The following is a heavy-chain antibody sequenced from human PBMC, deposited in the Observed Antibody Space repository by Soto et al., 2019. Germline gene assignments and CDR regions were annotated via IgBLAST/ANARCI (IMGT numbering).Heavy chain of an antibody. D-gene: IGHD3-22*01. CDR2: ISAYIGNT. CDR3: AREKYYYDSSGYQDAFDI. J-gene: IGHJ3*02. CDR1: GYTFTSYG. V-gene: IGHV1-18*01. Sequence: QVQLVQSGAEVKKPGASVKVSCKASGYTFTSYGIIWVRQAPGQGLEWMGWISAYIGNTNYAQKLQGRVTMTTDTSTSTAYKERRSLRSDDTAVYYCAREKYYYDSSGYQDAFDIWGQGTMVTVSS.